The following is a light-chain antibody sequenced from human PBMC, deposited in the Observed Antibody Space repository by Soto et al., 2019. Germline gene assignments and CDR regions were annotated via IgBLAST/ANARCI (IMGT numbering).Light chain of an antibody. CDR2: KTS. CDR1: QSISSW. V-gene: IGKV1-5*03. Sequence: DIQMTQSPSSLSASVGDRVTITCRASQSISSWLAWYQQKPGKAPKLVIYKTSSLESGVPSRFSGSGSGTEFTLTISSLQPDDFATYYYQQYNSYSKTFGQGTKVDIK. J-gene: IGKJ1*01. CDR3: QQYNSYSKT.